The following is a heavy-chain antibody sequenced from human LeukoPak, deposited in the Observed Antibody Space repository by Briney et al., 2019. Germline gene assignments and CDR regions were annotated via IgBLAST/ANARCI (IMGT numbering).Heavy chain of an antibody. CDR2: IYHVGNT. CDR1: GYSISSGYF. CDR3: ARDFRSDYGDYVGLYY. J-gene: IGHJ4*02. Sequence: SETLSLTCAVSGYSISSGYFWGWIRQPPGQGLEWIGSIYHVGNTYQNPSLKSRVTISVDTSKNQFSLKLSSVTAADTAVYYCARDFRSDYGDYVGLYYWGQGTLVTVSS. D-gene: IGHD4-17*01. V-gene: IGHV4-38-2*02.